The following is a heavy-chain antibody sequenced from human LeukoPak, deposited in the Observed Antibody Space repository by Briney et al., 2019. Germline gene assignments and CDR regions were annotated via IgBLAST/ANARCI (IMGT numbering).Heavy chain of an antibody. CDR1: GYTFTGYY. V-gene: IGHV1-2*02. J-gene: IGHJ4*02. CDR3: AVVLRYFDWLFVPDY. D-gene: IGHD3-9*01. CDR2: INPNSGGT. Sequence: ASVKVSCKASGYTFTGYYMHWVRQAPGQGLEWMGWINPNSGGTNYAQKFQGRVTMTRDTSISTAYMELSRLRSDDTAAYYCAVVLRYFDWLFVPDYWGQGTLVTVSS.